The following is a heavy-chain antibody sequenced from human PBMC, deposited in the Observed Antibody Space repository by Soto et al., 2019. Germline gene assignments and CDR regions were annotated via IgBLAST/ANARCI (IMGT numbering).Heavy chain of an antibody. D-gene: IGHD3-10*01. CDR3: AREEWFGQTPFDY. CDR1: GFTLNDFG. CDR2: ISGYDNNT. Sequence: QVQLVQSGAELKKSGASVKVSCKASGFTLNDFGVSWVRQAPGQGLEWMGWISGYDNNTNFAQKYEGRVTMTIDSSTSTASMELRNLRSDDTAMYYCAREEWFGQTPFDYWGQGTLVTVSS. V-gene: IGHV1-18*01. J-gene: IGHJ4*02.